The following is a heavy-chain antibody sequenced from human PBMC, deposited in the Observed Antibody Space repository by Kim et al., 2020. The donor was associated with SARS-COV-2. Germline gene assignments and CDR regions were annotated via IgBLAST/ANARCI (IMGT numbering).Heavy chain of an antibody. D-gene: IGHD4-4*01. Sequence: ADSAQARFTISRDNAQNALNLEMNSLRAEETALYYCARVTTITAPFYDYWGRGTLVTVSS. J-gene: IGHJ4*02. V-gene: IGHV3-23*01. CDR3: ARVTTITAPFYDY.